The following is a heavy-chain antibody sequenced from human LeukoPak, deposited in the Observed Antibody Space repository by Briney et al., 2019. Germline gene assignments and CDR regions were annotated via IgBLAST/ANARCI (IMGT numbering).Heavy chain of an antibody. Sequence: GNSLRLSCAASGFSFSSYNMHWIRRAPGKGLEWVAFIWSDGSSQNYADSVKGRFTISRDNSKNTLYLQISTLRVEDTAVYYCASDNWSPESWGQGTLVTVSS. J-gene: IGHJ5*02. D-gene: IGHD1-20*01. CDR1: GFSFSSYN. CDR2: IWSDGSSQ. V-gene: IGHV3-33*03. CDR3: ASDNWSPES.